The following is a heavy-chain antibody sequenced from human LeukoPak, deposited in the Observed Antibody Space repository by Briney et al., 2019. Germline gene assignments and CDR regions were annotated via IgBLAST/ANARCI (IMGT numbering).Heavy chain of an antibody. CDR1: GFTFSSYG. CDR3: AKGWLELTSGYFDY. J-gene: IGHJ4*02. D-gene: IGHD1-7*01. Sequence: GGSLRLSCAASGFTFSSYGMHWVRQAPGKGLEWVAVISYDGSNKYYADSVEGRFTISRDNSKNTLCLQMNSLRAEDTAVYYCAKGWLELTSGYFDYWGQGTLVTVSS. V-gene: IGHV3-30*18. CDR2: ISYDGSNK.